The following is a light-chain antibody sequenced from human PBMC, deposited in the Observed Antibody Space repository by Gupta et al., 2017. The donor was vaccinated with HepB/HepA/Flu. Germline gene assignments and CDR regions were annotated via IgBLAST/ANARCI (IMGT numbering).Light chain of an antibody. Sequence: DIQMTQSPSSLSASIGDRVTITCRASQSISSYLIWFQQKPGKAPNLLIYSTSTMQSGVPSRFSGSGARTNFTLTIKRLQPEDFATYYCQHSHRIPWTFGQGTKVEIK. V-gene: IGKV1-39*01. CDR1: QSISSY. CDR3: QHSHRIPWT. J-gene: IGKJ1*01. CDR2: STS.